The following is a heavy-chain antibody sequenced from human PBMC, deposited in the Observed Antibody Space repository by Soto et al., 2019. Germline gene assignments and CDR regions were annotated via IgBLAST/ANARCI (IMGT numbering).Heavy chain of an antibody. J-gene: IGHJ5*02. V-gene: IGHV3-21*01. CDR3: ARDPASFRDTTFDP. CDR1: GFTFSSYS. CDR2: ISSSSSYI. D-gene: IGHD1-1*01. Sequence: PGGSLKLSCAASGFTFSSYSMTWVRQAPGKGLEWVSSISSSSSYIYYADSVKGRFTISRDNAKNSLYLQMNSLRAEDTAVYYCARDPASFRDTTFDPWGQGTLVTVSS.